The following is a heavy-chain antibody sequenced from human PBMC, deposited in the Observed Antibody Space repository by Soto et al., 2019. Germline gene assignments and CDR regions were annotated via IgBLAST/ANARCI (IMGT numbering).Heavy chain of an antibody. CDR2: IDNAGTDS. D-gene: IGHD3-10*01. J-gene: IGHJ6*04. CDR3: ARGWFGPDV. Sequence: EVQLVESGGGLVQPGESLRLSCAASGFTLSGRSMHWVRQAPGKGLVWVSGIDNAGTDSTYADSVKGRFTSSRDNAKNMLYLQMYSLRVEDTAVYYCARGWFGPDVWGKGTTVTVSS. CDR1: GFTLSGRS. V-gene: IGHV3-74*01.